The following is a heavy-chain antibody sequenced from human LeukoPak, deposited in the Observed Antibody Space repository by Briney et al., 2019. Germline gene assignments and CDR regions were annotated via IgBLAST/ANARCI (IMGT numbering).Heavy chain of an antibody. CDR3: ASDYFDRTGYYGFIY. CDR2: INHSGST. V-gene: IGHV4-34*01. J-gene: IGHJ4*02. D-gene: IGHD3-22*01. Sequence: SGGSLRLSCAASGFTFSDYYMSWIRQPPGEGLEWIGEINHSGSTNYNPSLKSRVTISVDTSKNQFSLKLSSVTAADTAIYYCASDYFDRTGYYGFIYWGQGSLVTISS. CDR1: GFTFSDYY.